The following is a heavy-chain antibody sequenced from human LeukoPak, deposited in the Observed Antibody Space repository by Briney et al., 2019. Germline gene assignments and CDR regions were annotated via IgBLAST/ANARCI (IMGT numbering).Heavy chain of an antibody. CDR2: IKKDESEK. Sequence: GGSLRLSCAASGFTLSSYWMSWVRQAPGKGLEWVANIKKDESEKYYVDSLKGRFTISRDNAKNSLYLQMNSLRAEDTAVYYCARDKIEGPTKLDYWGQGILVTVSS. D-gene: IGHD1-1*01. V-gene: IGHV3-7*01. CDR3: ARDKIEGPTKLDY. CDR1: GFTLSSYW. J-gene: IGHJ4*02.